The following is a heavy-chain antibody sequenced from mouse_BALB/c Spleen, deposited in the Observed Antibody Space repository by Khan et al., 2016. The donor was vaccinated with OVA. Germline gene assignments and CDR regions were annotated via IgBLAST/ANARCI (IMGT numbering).Heavy chain of an antibody. Sequence: EVKLLESGPGLVKPSQSLSLTCTVTGFSITSDYAWNWIRQFPGNKLEWMGYISYSGKTHYNPSLKSRISITRDTSKNQFFLQLNSVTIEDTATYYCARVYGGYFDYWGQGTTLTVSS. CDR2: ISYSGKT. D-gene: IGHD1-1*01. V-gene: IGHV3-2*02. CDR1: GFSITSDYA. CDR3: ARVYGGYFDY. J-gene: IGHJ2*01.